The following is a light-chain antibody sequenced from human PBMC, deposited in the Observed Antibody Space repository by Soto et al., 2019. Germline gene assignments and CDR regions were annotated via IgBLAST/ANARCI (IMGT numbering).Light chain of an antibody. CDR2: DAS. Sequence: ETVLTQSPGTLSLSPGETAALSCRASDNVTSNFLAWYQHKPGQSPRLLIHDASIRSSGSPDRFVGSGSGTDFTPTITRLEPEDFAVYYCQNYGRAPFTFGPGTRVEVK. V-gene: IGKV3-20*01. CDR3: QNYGRAPFT. CDR1: DNVTSNF. J-gene: IGKJ3*01.